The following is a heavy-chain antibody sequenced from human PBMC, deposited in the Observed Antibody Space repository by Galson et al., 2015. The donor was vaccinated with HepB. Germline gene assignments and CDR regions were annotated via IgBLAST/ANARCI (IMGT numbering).Heavy chain of an antibody. J-gene: IGHJ4*02. CDR2: ISYDGGKD. CDR1: GFRFRSDG. CDR3: AKGGRSYLSDDVCYQGFYD. Sequence: SLRLSCAASGFRFRSDGMHWVRQAPDKGLEWVAGISYDGGKDHDADSAKGRFTISRANSKDTLYLLMNCLRAEDTAGYFWAKGGRSYLSDDVCYQGFYDGGQGTLVTVSS. D-gene: IGHD2-21*01. V-gene: IGHV3-30*18.